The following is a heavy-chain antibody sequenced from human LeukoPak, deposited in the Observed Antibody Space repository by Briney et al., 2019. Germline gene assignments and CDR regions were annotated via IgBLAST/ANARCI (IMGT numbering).Heavy chain of an antibody. J-gene: IGHJ4*02. CDR1: GVSFSKYD. D-gene: IGHD3-10*01. Sequence: GGSLRLSCAASGVSFSKYDRNWVRRAPGKGLEWIAAIDNSGFHIYYADSVKGRFTISRENSKNTLYLQMNSLKAEDTAVYYCAKESGYSSGWDYFDSWGQGTLVTVSS. CDR3: AKESGYSSGWDYFDS. V-gene: IGHV3-23*05. CDR2: IDNSGFHI.